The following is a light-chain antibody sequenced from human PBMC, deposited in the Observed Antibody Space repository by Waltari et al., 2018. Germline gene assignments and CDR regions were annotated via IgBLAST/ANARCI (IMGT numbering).Light chain of an antibody. CDR2: DVT. J-gene: IGLJ3*02. CDR1: RSDVGRYNF. CDR3: SSYAGSYTWV. Sequence: QSALTQPRSVSGSPGQSVTISCTGTRSDVGRYNFVPWYPQHPGQPPKLMIYDVTQRPSGVPHRFSGSKSGNTASLTISGLQPEDEADYYCSSYAGSYTWVFGGGTKLTVV. V-gene: IGLV2-11*01.